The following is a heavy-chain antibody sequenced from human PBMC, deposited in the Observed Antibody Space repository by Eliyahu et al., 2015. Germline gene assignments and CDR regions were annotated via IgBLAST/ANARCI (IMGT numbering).Heavy chain of an antibody. J-gene: IGHJ3*01. Sequence: EAQLVESGXGLVQPGTSLXLXXAAXGFMFDDYAMHWVRQVPGKGLEWVAGINWNSKSKDYGDSVKGRFTISRDNAKNSVDLQMNSLTSEDTAIYYCAKDMVYSSDYDGFDVWGHGTMVIVSS. CDR2: INWNSKSK. D-gene: IGHD3-22*01. CDR3: AKDMVYSSDYDGFDV. CDR1: GFMFDDYA. V-gene: IGHV3-9*01.